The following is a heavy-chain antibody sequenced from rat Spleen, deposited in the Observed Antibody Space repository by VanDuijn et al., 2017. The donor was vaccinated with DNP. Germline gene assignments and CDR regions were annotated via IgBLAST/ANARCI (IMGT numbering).Heavy chain of an antibody. CDR3: ARGSTSIYWYFDF. D-gene: IGHD1-11*01. CDR2: IIYDGSRT. V-gene: IGHV5S10*01. Sequence: EVQLVESGGGLVQPGKSLKLSCAASRFTFSDYNMAWVRQAPKKGLEWVATIIYDGSRTYYRDSVKGRFTISRDNAKSSLYLQMDSLRSEDTATYYCARGSTSIYWYFDFWGLGTMVTVSS. CDR1: RFTFSDYN. J-gene: IGHJ1*01.